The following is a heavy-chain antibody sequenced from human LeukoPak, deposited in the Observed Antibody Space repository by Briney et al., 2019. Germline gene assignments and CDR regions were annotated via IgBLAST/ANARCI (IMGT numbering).Heavy chain of an antibody. CDR2: IDYSGST. V-gene: IGHV4-39*01. J-gene: IGHJ4*02. CDR3: ARVVGATCPIFDY. D-gene: IGHD1-26*01. CDR1: GGSISSSSYY. Sequence: PSETLSLTCTVSGGSISSSSYYWGWIRQPPGTGLEWIGSIDYSGSTYYNPSLKSRVTISVDTSKNQFSLKLSSVTAADTAVYYCARVVGATCPIFDYCGQGTLVTVSS.